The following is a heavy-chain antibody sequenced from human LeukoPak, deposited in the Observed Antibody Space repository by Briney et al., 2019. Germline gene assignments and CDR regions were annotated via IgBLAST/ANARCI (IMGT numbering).Heavy chain of an antibody. CDR3: AREGFKGYCSSTSCRYYYYGMDV. CDR2: ISYDGSNK. V-gene: IGHV3-30*04. Sequence: GGSLRLSCAASGFTFSSYAMHWVRQAPGKGLEWVAVISYDGSNKYYADSVKGRFTISRDNSKNTLYLQMNSLRAEDTAVYYCAREGFKGYCSSTSCRYYYYGMDVWGQGTTVTVSS. D-gene: IGHD2-2*01. CDR1: GFTFSSYA. J-gene: IGHJ6*02.